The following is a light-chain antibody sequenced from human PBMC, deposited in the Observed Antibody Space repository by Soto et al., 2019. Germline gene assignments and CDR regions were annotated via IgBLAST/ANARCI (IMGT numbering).Light chain of an antibody. V-gene: IGKV1-9*01. CDR3: QQLNSYLIT. Sequence: DIQLTQSPSFLSASVGDRVTITCRASRGISSYLAWYQQKPVKAPKLLIYAASTLHTGVPSRFSGSGSGTEFTLTISSLQPEDFATYYCQQLNSYLITFGQGTRLEIK. J-gene: IGKJ5*01. CDR2: AAS. CDR1: RGISSY.